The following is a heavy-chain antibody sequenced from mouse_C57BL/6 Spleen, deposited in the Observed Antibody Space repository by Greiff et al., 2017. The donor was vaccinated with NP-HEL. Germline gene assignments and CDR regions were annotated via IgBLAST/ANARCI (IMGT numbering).Heavy chain of an antibody. CDR3: TTRSPFSYGSSYGYFDV. CDR2: IDPENGDT. V-gene: IGHV14-4*01. Sequence: VQLQQSGAELVRPGASVKLSCTASGFNIKDDYMHWVKQRPEQGLEWIGWIDPENGDTEYASKFQGKATITADTSSNTAYLQLSSLTSEDTAVYYCTTRSPFSYGSSYGYFDVWGTGTTVTVSS. J-gene: IGHJ1*03. D-gene: IGHD1-1*01. CDR1: GFNIKDDY.